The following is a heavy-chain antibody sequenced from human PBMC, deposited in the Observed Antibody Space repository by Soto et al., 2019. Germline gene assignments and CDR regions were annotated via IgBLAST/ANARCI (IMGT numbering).Heavy chain of an antibody. CDR3: PNLSRAGFDH. CDR2: ITGSCDGT. Sequence: EVQLLESGGGLVQPGGSLRLSCTASGFTFSSYAMSWVRQAPGKGLEWVSGITGSCDGTYYAASVKGRFTISRDNFKNTLYLKMNSLSADDTALYYCPNLSRAGFDHWGQGTLVTVSS. CDR1: GFTFSSYA. D-gene: IGHD6-13*01. J-gene: IGHJ4*02. V-gene: IGHV3-23*01.